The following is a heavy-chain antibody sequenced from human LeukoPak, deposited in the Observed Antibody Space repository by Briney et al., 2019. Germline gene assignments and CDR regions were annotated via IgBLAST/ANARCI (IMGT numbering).Heavy chain of an antibody. CDR1: GGSISSYY. J-gene: IGHJ5*02. CDR3: ARDKGFWFDP. Sequence: SETLSLTCTVSGGSISSYYWSWIRQPPGKGLEWIGYIYYSGSTNYNPSLKSRVTISVDTSKNQFSLKQSSVTAADTAVYYCARDKGFWFDPWGQGTLVTVSS. V-gene: IGHV4-59*01. CDR2: IYYSGST.